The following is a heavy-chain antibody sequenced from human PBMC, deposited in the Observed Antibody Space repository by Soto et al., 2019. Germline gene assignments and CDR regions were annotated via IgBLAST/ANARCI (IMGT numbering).Heavy chain of an antibody. D-gene: IGHD3-10*01. J-gene: IGHJ4*02. CDR2: INPYNGNT. CDR1: GYTFTSYG. CDR3: ARDWLGIDY. Sequence: QVQLVQSGAEVKKPGASVKVSCKASGYTFTSYGISWVRQAPGQGLEWMGWINPYNGNTNYAQKLQGIVTMTTDTSTNTAYMELRSLRSDATAVYYCARDWLGIDYWGQGTLVTVSS. V-gene: IGHV1-18*01.